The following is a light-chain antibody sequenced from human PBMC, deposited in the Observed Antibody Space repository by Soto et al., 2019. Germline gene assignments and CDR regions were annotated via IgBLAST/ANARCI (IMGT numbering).Light chain of an antibody. CDR3: QQHGDSPT. J-gene: IGKJ4*01. CDR2: GAS. V-gene: IGKV3-20*01. CDR1: QSVSRD. Sequence: EIVLTQSPGSLSLSPGERATLSCRASQSVSRDLVWYQQKPGQAPGLLIYGASSRATGSPDRFSGSGSGTDFTLTISRLEPEDSAVYYCQQHGDSPTFGGGTKVDIK.